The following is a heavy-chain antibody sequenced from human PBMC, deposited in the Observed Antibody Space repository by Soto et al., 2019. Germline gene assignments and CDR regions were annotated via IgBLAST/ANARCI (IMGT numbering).Heavy chain of an antibody. D-gene: IGHD6-6*01. J-gene: IGHJ6*02. CDR2: IYPGYSDT. CDR1: GYSFTSYW. CDR3: ARHELARDGMDV. Sequence: PGGSPKISCKGSGYSFTSYWIGWVRQMPGKGPEWMGIIYPGYSDTRHRPSFQGQVTIPADKSISTAYLQWSSLKASDTAMYYCARHELARDGMDVWGQGTTVTVS. V-gene: IGHV5-51*01.